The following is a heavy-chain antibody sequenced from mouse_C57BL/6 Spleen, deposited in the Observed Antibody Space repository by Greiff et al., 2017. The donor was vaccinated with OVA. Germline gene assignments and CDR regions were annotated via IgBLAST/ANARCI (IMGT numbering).Heavy chain of an antibody. CDR3: TRGSSSPFDY. V-gene: IGHV1-15*01. CDR1: GYTFTDYE. Sequence: VQLQQSGAELVRPGASVTLSCKASGYTFTDYEMHWVKQTPVHGLEWIGAIDPENGGTAYNQKFKGKAILTADKSSSTAYMELRSLTSEDSAVYYCTRGSSSPFDYWGQGTTLTVSS. D-gene: IGHD1-1*01. CDR2: IDPENGGT. J-gene: IGHJ2*01.